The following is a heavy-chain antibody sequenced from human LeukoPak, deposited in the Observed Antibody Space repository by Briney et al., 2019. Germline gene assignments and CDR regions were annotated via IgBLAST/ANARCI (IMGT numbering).Heavy chain of an antibody. CDR2: IYSGGGT. CDR3: ARGFRSVTTWGYFDY. CDR1: GFTVSTNY. V-gene: IGHV3-66*01. Sequence: SGGSLRLSCAASGFTVSTNYMSWVRQAPGKGLEWVSLIYSGGGTYYADSVKGRFTISRDNSRNTLSLQMNSLRVDDTAVYYCARGFRSVTTWGYFDYWGQGAPVTVSS. D-gene: IGHD4-17*01. J-gene: IGHJ4*02.